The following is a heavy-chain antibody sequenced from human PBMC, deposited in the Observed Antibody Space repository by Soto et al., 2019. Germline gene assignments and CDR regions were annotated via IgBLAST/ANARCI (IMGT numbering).Heavy chain of an antibody. CDR3: VKDKARRYGDLHNY. V-gene: IGHV3-23*01. D-gene: IGHD4-17*01. J-gene: IGHJ4*02. CDR2: ISGSGGST. CDR1: GFTFSSYA. Sequence: PGGSLRLSCAASGFTFSSYAMSWVRQAPGKGLEWVSAISGSGGSTYYADSVKGRFTISRDNSKNTLYLQMNSLRAEDTAVYYCVKDKARRYGDLHNYWGQGTLVTVSS.